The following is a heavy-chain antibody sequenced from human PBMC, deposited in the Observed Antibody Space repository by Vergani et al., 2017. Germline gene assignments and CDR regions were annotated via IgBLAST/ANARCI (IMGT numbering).Heavy chain of an antibody. J-gene: IGHJ4*02. Sequence: QVQLVESGGGVVQPGRSLRLSCAASGFTFSSYAMHWVRQAPGKGLEWVAVISYDGSNKYYADSVKGRFTISRDNSKNTLYLQMNSLRAEDTAVYYCARGGLQWLVRVAFDYWGQGTLVTVSS. CDR1: GFTFSSYA. V-gene: IGHV3-30*01. D-gene: IGHD6-19*01. CDR3: ARGGLQWLVRVAFDY. CDR2: ISYDGSNK.